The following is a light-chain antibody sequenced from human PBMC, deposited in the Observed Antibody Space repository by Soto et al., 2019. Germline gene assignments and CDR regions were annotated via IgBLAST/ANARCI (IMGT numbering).Light chain of an antibody. V-gene: IGKV1-33*01. CDR1: PDIRNN. CDR2: DAS. CDR3: QHYDPLPLPAYT. J-gene: IGKJ2*01. Sequence: DIQMTQSPSSLSASVGDRVTITCQARPDIRNNSNRYQQKPGKAPKDLTYDASALAAGVPSRFGGCGAGTDLALSIRGLPPEEFATFSCQHYDPLPLPAYTFGQGTKLEI.